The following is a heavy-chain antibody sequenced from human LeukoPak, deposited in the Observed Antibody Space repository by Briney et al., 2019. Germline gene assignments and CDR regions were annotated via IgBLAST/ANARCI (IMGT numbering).Heavy chain of an antibody. D-gene: IGHD3-22*01. CDR3: ARVGLRYYYDRGHWFDP. J-gene: IGHJ5*02. V-gene: IGHV4-30-4*08. Sequence: SQTLSLTCTVSGGSISSGDYYWSWIRQPPGKGPEWIGYIYYSGSTYYNPSLKSRVTISVDTSKNQFSLKLSCVTAADTAVYYCARVGLRYYYDRGHWFDPWGQGTLVTVSS. CDR2: IYYSGST. CDR1: GGSISSGDYY.